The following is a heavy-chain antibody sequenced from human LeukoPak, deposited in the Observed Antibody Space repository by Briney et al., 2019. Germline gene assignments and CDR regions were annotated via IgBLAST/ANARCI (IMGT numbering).Heavy chain of an antibody. D-gene: IGHD2/OR15-2a*01. CDR3: ARKETLYYFDY. J-gene: IGHJ4*02. CDR2: ISYDGSNK. V-gene: IGHV3-30*03. Sequence: GGSLRLSCAASGFTFSSYGMHWVRQAPGKGLEWVAVISYDGSNKYYADSVKGRFTISRDNAKNSLYLQMNSLRAEDTAVYYCARKETLYYFDYWGQGTLVTVSS. CDR1: GFTFSSYG.